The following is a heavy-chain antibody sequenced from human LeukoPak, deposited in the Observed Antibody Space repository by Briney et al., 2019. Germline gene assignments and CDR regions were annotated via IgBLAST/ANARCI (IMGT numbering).Heavy chain of an antibody. CDR3: ARHQRGNSDAFDI. J-gene: IGHJ3*02. D-gene: IGHD4-23*01. V-gene: IGHV4-4*02. Sequence: PSETLSLTCAVSGGSIISTNWWSWVRQPPGQGLEWIGEIYHSGSTNYNPSLKSRVTISVDTSKNQFSLKLSSVTAADTAVYYCARHQRGNSDAFDIWGQGTVVTVSS. CDR2: IYHSGST. CDR1: GGSIISTNW.